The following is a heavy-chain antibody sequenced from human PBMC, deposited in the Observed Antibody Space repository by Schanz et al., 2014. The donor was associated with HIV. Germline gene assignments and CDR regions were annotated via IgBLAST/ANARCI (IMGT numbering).Heavy chain of an antibody. CDR1: GGTFSIYA. Sequence: QVQLVQSGAEVKKPGSSVKVFCKASGGTFSIYAISWVRQAPGQGLEWMGGIIHIFGTTNYAPKFQGRVTINVDESTSTAYMELSSLRSEDTAVYYCARDLGGDFWSAQGGFDPWGQGTLVTVSS. V-gene: IGHV1-69*01. CDR3: ARDLGGDFWSAQGGFDP. CDR2: IIHIFGTT. D-gene: IGHD3-3*01. J-gene: IGHJ5*02.